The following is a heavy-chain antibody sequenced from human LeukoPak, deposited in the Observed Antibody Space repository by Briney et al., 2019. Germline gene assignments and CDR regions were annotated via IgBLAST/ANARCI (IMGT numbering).Heavy chain of an antibody. J-gene: IGHJ3*02. CDR1: GGSISTYH. CDR3: ARELGSAFDI. V-gene: IGHV4-59*01. Sequence: SETLSLTCTVSGGSISTYHWSWIRQPPGKGLEWIGYFYYNGDTNYSPSLKSRVVVSADTSQNQLSLMVRSVTAADTALYYCARELGSAFDIWGQGIMVIVSS. D-gene: IGHD3-3*02. CDR2: FYYNGDT.